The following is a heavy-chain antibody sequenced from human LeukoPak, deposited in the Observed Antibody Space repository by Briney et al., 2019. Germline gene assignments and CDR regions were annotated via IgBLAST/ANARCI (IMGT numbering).Heavy chain of an antibody. CDR3: ARGRQNDY. V-gene: IGHV4-34*01. Sequence: LETLSLTCAVYGGSFSGYYWSWIRQPPGKGLEWIGEINHSGSTNYNPSLKSRVTISVDTSKNQFSLKLSSVTAADTAVYYCARGRQNDYWGQGTLVPVSS. CDR2: INHSGST. J-gene: IGHJ4*02. CDR1: GGSFSGYY.